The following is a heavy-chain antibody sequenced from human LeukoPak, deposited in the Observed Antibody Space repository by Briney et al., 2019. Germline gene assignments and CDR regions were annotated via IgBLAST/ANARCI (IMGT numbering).Heavy chain of an antibody. CDR2: INPSGGST. V-gene: IGHV1-46*01. CDR1: GYTFTSYY. D-gene: IGHD5-12*01. Sequence: ASVKVSCKASGYTFTSYYMHWVRQAPGQGLEWMGIINPSGGSTSYAQKFQGRVAMTRDTSTSTVYMELSSLRSEDTAVYYCARASRIVATIRFGGRFDPWGQGTLVTVSS. J-gene: IGHJ5*02. CDR3: ARASRIVATIRFGGRFDP.